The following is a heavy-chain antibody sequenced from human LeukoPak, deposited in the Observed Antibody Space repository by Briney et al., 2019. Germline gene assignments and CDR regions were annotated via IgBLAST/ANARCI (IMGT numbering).Heavy chain of an antibody. D-gene: IGHD2-15*01. CDR2: ISHSGST. CDR1: GGSFSGYY. Sequence: SETLSLTCAVYGGSFSGYYWSWIRQPPGKGLEWIGEISHSGSTNYNPSLKSRVTISVDTSKNQFSLKLSSVTAADTAVYYCARPRTQYCSGGSCYPWYYWGQGTLVTVSS. CDR3: ARPRTQYCSGGSCYPWYY. J-gene: IGHJ4*02. V-gene: IGHV4-34*01.